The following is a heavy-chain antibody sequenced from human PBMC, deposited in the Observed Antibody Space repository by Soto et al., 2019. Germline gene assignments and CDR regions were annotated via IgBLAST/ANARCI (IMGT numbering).Heavy chain of an antibody. D-gene: IGHD6-13*01. CDR2: INHSGST. J-gene: IGHJ5*02. CDR1: GGSFSGYY. CDR3: ARIRAAAGRSP. Sequence: SETLSLTWAVYGGSFSGYYWSWIRQPPGKGLEWIGEINHSGSTNYNPSLKSRVTISVDTSKNQFSLKLSSVTAADTAVYYCARIRAAAGRSPWGQGTLVTVSS. V-gene: IGHV4-34*01.